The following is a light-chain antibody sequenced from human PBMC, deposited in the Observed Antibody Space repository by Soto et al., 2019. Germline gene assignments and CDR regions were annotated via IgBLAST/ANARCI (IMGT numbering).Light chain of an antibody. Sequence: QLVLTQSPSASASLGASVKLTCTLSSGHSSYAIAWHQQQPEKGPRYLMKLISGGRHSKGDGIPDRFSGSSSGAERYLTISSLQSEDEADYYCQTWGNGLVVFGGGTKLTVL. J-gene: IGLJ2*01. CDR1: SGHSSYA. CDR2: LISGGRH. V-gene: IGLV4-69*02. CDR3: QTWGNGLVV.